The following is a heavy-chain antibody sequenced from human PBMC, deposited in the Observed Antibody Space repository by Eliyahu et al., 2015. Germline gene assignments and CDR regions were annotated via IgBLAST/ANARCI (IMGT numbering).Heavy chain of an antibody. J-gene: IGHJ4*02. CDR1: GGSFSGYX. V-gene: IGHV4-34*01. CDR3: ARGPITMIPL. CDR2: INHSGST. D-gene: IGHD3-22*01. Sequence: QVQLQQWGAGLLKPSETLSLTCAVYGGSFSGYXWSWIRQPPGKGLEWIGEINHSGSTNYNPSLKSRVTISVDTSKNQFSLKLSSVTAADTAVYYCARGPITMIPLWGQGTLVTVSS.